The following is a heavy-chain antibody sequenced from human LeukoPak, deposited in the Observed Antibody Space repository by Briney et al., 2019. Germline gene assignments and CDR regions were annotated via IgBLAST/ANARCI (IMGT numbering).Heavy chain of an antibody. CDR3: TRATSVVVPAADHYYYGMDV. V-gene: IGHV1-2*02. CDR2: INPNSGGT. J-gene: IGHJ6*02. Sequence: GASVKVSCKASGSTFTGYYMHWVRQAPGQGLEWMGWINPNSGGTDYAQKFRGRVTMTRDTSLSTAYMELSRLRSDDTAVYYCTRATSVVVPAADHYYYGMDVWGQGTTVTVSS. D-gene: IGHD2-2*01. CDR1: GSTFTGYY.